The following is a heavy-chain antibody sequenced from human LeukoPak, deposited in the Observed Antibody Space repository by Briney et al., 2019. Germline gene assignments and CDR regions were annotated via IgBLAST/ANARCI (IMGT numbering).Heavy chain of an antibody. V-gene: IGHV3-33*01. J-gene: IGHJ6*03. CDR1: GFTFSSYG. CDR3: ARAAQLWLVGYYMDV. D-gene: IGHD5-18*01. CDR2: IWYDGGNK. Sequence: PGGSLRLSCAASGFTFSSYGMHWVRQAPGKGLEWVAVIWYDGGNKYYADSVKGRFTISRDNSKNTLYLQMNSLRAEDTAVYYCARAAQLWLVGYYMDVWGKGTTVTISS.